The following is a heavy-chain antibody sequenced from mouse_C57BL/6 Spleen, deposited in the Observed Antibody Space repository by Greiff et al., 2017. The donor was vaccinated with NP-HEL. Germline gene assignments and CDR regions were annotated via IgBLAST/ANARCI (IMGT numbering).Heavy chain of an antibody. CDR2: ISYDGSN. CDR1: GYSITSGYY. CDR3: ARESYYYGSSYYAMDY. J-gene: IGHJ4*01. V-gene: IGHV3-6*01. Sequence: VQLQQSGPGLVKPSQSLSLTCSVTGYSITSGYYWNWIRQFPGNKLEWMGYISYDGSNNYNPSLKNRISITRDTAKNQFFLKLNSVTTEDTATYYCARESYYYGSSYYAMDYWGQGTSVTVSS. D-gene: IGHD1-1*01.